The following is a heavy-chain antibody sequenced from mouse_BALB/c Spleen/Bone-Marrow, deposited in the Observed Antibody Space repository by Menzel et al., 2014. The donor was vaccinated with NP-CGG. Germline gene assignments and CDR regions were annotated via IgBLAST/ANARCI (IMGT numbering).Heavy chain of an antibody. CDR1: GFTFSSFG. Sequence: EVKLVESGGGLVQPGVSRKLSCAASGFTFSSFGMHWVRQAPEKGLEWVAYISSGSSTIYYADTVKGRFTISRDNPKNTLFLQMTSLRSEDTAMYYCARGGNFAWFAYWGQGTLVTVSA. CDR3: ARGGNFAWFAY. J-gene: IGHJ3*01. D-gene: IGHD2-1*01. CDR2: ISSGSSTI. V-gene: IGHV5-17*02.